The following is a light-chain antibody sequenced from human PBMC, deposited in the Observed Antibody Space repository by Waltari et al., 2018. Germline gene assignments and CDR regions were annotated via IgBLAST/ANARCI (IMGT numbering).Light chain of an antibody. Sequence: QSALTQVASVSGSPGQSITISCTGTSSDVGGYNHVSWYQHHPGKAPKLIISEVSNRPSGVSYRFSGSKSGNTASLTISGLQAEDEADYYCSSYTSSSIPYVFGTGTKVTVL. CDR3: SSYTSSSIPYV. CDR2: EVS. V-gene: IGLV2-14*01. CDR1: SSDVGGYNH. J-gene: IGLJ1*01.